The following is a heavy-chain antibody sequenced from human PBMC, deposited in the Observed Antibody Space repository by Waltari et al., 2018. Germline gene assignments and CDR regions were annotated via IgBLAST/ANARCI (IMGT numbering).Heavy chain of an antibody. Sequence: EVQLVESGGGLVQPGRSLRLSCAASGFTFDDYAMHWVRPAPGKGLEWVSGLSWNSGSIGYADSVKGRFTISRDNAKNSLYLQMNSLRPEDTALYYCGRGLGSSSWYGIDSWGQGTLVTVSS. CDR2: LSWNSGSI. J-gene: IGHJ4*02. D-gene: IGHD6-13*01. CDR1: GFTFDDYA. CDR3: GRGLGSSSWYGIDS. V-gene: IGHV3-9*01.